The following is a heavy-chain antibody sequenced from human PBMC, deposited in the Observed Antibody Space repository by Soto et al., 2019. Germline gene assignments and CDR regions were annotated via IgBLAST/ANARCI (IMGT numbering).Heavy chain of an antibody. J-gene: IGHJ3*02. CDR2: IYYSGST. CDR3: ARHSVYDYIVTGWGNDAFDI. D-gene: IGHD3-9*01. CDR1: GGSISSSSYY. Sequence: SETLSLTCTVSGGSISSSSYYWGWIRQPPGKGLEWIGSIYYSGSTYYNPSLKSRVTISVDTSKNQFSLKLSSVTAADTAVYYCARHSVYDYIVTGWGNDAFDIWGQGTMVTVSS. V-gene: IGHV4-39*01.